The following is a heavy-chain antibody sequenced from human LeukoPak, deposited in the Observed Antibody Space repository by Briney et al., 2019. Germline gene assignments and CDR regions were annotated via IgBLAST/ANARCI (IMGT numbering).Heavy chain of an antibody. Sequence: ASVKVSRKASGYTFTGYYMFWVRQAPGQGLEWMGWINPNTGATKYAQNFQGRVTLTRDTSIRTTFMEPSSLRSDDTAFYYCAGDERFCNGDNHYPDLGYWGQGTLVTVSS. J-gene: IGHJ4*02. CDR1: GYTFTGYY. D-gene: IGHD2-15*01. V-gene: IGHV1-2*02. CDR3: AGDERFCNGDNHYPDLGY. CDR2: INPNTGAT.